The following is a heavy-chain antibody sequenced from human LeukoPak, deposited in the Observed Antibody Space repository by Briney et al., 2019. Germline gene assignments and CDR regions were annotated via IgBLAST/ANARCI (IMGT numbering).Heavy chain of an antibody. D-gene: IGHD2-2*01. Sequence: GGSLRLSCAASGFTFSSYSMNWLRQAPGKGLEWVSSISSSSSYIYYADSVKGRFTISRDNAKNSLYLQMNSLRAEDTAVYYCARVSYQLLKYYFDYWGQGTLVTVSS. CDR1: GFTFSSYS. J-gene: IGHJ4*02. CDR2: ISSSSSYI. V-gene: IGHV3-21*01. CDR3: ARVSYQLLKYYFDY.